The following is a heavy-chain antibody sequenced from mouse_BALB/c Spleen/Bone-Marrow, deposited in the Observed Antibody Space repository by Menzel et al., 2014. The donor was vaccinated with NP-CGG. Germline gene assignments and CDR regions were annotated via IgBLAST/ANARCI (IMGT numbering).Heavy chain of an antibody. CDR3: ARGTTVYYFDY. Sequence: VQLQQSGAELVRPGTSVKVSCKASGYAFTNYLIEWVKQRPGQGLEWIGVIYPGSGGTNYNEKFRDKATLTADKSSSTAYMQLSSLTSDDSAVYFCARGTTVYYFDYWGQGTNLTVSS. CDR1: GYAFTNYL. V-gene: IGHV1-54*01. D-gene: IGHD1-1*01. J-gene: IGHJ2*01. CDR2: IYPGSGGT.